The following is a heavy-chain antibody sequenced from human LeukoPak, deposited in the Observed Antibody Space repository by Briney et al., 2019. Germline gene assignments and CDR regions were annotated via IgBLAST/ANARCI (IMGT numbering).Heavy chain of an antibody. Sequence: SETLSLTCAVYGGSFRGYYWTWIRQSPGKGLEWIGSIYYSGSSFYNPSLQSRVTISVDTSKNQFSLKLSSVTAADTAVYYCASRSGGGYWGQGTLVTVSS. V-gene: IGHV4-34*01. D-gene: IGHD6-25*01. CDR2: IYYSGSS. J-gene: IGHJ4*02. CDR3: ASRSGGGY. CDR1: GGSFRGYY.